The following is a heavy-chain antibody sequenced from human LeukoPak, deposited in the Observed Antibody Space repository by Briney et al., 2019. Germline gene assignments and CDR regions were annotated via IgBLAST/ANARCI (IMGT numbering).Heavy chain of an antibody. V-gene: IGHV3-74*01. CDR1: GFTFSSYA. Sequence: GGSLRLSCAASGFTFSSYAMSWVRQAPGKGLVWVSRINSDGSSTSYADSVKGRFTISRDNAKNTLYLQMNSLRAEDTAVYYCARVPYYYGGNGNYYYMDVWGKGTTVTVSS. CDR2: INSDGSST. J-gene: IGHJ6*03. CDR3: ARVPYYYGGNGNYYYMDV. D-gene: IGHD2-21*01.